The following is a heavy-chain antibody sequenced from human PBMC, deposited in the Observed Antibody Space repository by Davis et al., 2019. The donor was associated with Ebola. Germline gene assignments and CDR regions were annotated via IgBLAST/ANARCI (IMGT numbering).Heavy chain of an antibody. CDR3: ASGIAAAGNPPFDY. V-gene: IGHV3-23*01. CDR2: ISGSGGST. Sequence: PGGSLRFSCAASGFTFSSYAMSWVRQAPGKGLEWVSAISGSGGSTYYADSVKGRFTISRDNSKNTLYLQMNSLRAEDTAVYYCASGIAAAGNPPFDYWGQGTLVTVSS. J-gene: IGHJ4*02. D-gene: IGHD6-13*01. CDR1: GFTFSSYA.